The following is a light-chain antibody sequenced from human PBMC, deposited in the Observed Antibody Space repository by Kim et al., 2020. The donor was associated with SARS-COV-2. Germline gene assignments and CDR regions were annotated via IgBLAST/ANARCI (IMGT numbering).Light chain of an antibody. CDR1: NIGSKS. V-gene: IGLV3-21*04. CDR2: YDS. CDR3: PVWDSSRDHLV. J-gene: IGLJ3*02. Sequence: SYELTQPPSVSVAPGKTARITCGGNNIGSKSVHWYQQKPGQAPVLVIYYDSDRPSGIPERFSGSNSGNTATLTISRVEAGDEADYYCPVWDSSRDHLVFG.